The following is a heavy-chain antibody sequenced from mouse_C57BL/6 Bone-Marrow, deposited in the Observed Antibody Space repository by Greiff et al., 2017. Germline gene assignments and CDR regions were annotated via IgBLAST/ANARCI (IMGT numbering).Heavy chain of an antibody. J-gene: IGHJ2*01. CDR3: VRQDYYGSSYAY. D-gene: IGHD1-1*01. CDR2: IRSKSNNYAT. Sequence: DVKLVESGGGLVQPKGSLKLSCAASGFSFNTYAMNWVRQAPGKGLEWVARIRSKSNNYATYYADSVKDRFTISRDDSERMLYLQMNNLKTEDTAMYYCVRQDYYGSSYAYWGQGTTLTVSS. CDR1: GFSFNTYA. V-gene: IGHV10-1*01.